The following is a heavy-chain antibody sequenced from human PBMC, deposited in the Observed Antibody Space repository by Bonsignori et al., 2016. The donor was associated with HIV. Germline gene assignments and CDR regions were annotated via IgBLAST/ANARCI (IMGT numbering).Heavy chain of an antibody. V-gene: IGHV4-39*07. Sequence: QLQLQESGPGLVKPSETLSLTCTVSGDSMKSGTYFWAWIRQPPGKGLEWIGSVFHGGTTYYSPSLKSRVTLSMDTSRNQFSLNLTSVTAADTAIYYCAREPYTWLDPWGQGPLHRLL. CDR1: GDSMKSGTYF. CDR2: VFHGGTT. J-gene: IGHJ5*02. CDR3: AREPYTWLDP.